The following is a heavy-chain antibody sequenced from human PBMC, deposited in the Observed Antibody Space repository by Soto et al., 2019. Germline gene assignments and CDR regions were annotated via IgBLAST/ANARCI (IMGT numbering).Heavy chain of an antibody. CDR1: GFTFDDYA. J-gene: IGHJ4*02. D-gene: IGHD3-22*01. V-gene: IGHV3-9*01. Sequence: EVRLVESGGGLVQPGRSLRLSCAASGFTFDDYAMHWVRQAPGKGLEWVSGINWNSGSIGYADSVKGRFTISRDNAKNSLYLQMNSLRTEDTALYYCAKGYNYDRSGNPDYWGQGTLVTVSS. CDR2: INWNSGSI. CDR3: AKGYNYDRSGNPDY.